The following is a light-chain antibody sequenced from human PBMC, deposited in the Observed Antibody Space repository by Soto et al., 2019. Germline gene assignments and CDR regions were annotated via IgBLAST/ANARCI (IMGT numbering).Light chain of an antibody. J-gene: IGKJ2*02. CDR1: QSVSSSY. V-gene: IGKV3-15*01. CDR2: GAP. Sequence: EIVLTQSPGTLSLSPGESATLSCRASQSVSSSYLDWYHQNPGHAPRLMLYGAPTRATGIPARFRGSGSGTELTLTISSLQSEDFAVYDCQQYNNWPPCTFGQGTKVDIK. CDR3: QQYNNWPPCT.